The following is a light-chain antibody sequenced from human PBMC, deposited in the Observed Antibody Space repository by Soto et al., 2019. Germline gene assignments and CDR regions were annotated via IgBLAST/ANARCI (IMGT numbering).Light chain of an antibody. Sequence: EIVLTQSPGTLSLSPGERATLSCRASQSVSSSYLAWYQQKPGQAPRLLIYGASSRATGIPDRFSGSGSGTDFTLTISSLEPEDFAVYYCQQRPNWPLTFGGGTKVEIK. CDR1: QSVSSSY. J-gene: IGKJ4*01. CDR3: QQRPNWPLT. V-gene: IGKV3D-20*02. CDR2: GAS.